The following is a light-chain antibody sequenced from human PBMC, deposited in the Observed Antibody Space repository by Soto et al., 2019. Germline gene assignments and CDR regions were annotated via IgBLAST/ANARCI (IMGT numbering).Light chain of an antibody. V-gene: IGKV4-1*01. J-gene: IGKJ5*01. CDR1: RSVLSSSNNKNF. CDR2: WAS. CDR3: QQYENLPT. Sequence: DIVMTQSPDSLALSLGERATINCKSSRSVLSSSNNKNFLAWYQQKPRQPPRLLIYWASTRESGVPDRFSGSGSGTDFTLTISSLQAEDIATYYCQQYENLPTFGQGTRLEIK.